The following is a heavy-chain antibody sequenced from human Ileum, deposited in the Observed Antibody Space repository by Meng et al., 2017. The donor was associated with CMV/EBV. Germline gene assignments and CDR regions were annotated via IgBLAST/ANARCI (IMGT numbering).Heavy chain of an antibody. D-gene: IGHD1-26*01. CDR2: ISGSGGTT. V-gene: IGHV3-23*01. CDR3: ANIRRSPGFVAY. Sequence: GESLKISCAASGFTFSSYAMSWVRQAPGKGLEWVSAISGSGGTTYYADSVKGRFTISRDNSKNTLYLQMNSLRAEDTAVYYCANIRRSPGFVAYWGQGTLVTVSS. J-gene: IGHJ4*02. CDR1: GFTFSSYA.